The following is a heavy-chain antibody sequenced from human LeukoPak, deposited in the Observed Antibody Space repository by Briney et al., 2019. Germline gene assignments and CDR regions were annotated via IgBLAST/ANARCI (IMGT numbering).Heavy chain of an antibody. V-gene: IGHV1-69*13. CDR1: GGTFSSYA. D-gene: IGHD1-1*01. CDR3: ARDGGGTVMFDY. J-gene: IGHJ4*02. Sequence: GASVKVSCKASGGTFSSYAISWVRQAPGQGLEWMGVIIPIFGTANYAQRFQGRVTITADESTSTAYMELSSLRSEDTAVYYCARDGGGTVMFDYWGQGTLVTVSS. CDR2: IIPIFGTA.